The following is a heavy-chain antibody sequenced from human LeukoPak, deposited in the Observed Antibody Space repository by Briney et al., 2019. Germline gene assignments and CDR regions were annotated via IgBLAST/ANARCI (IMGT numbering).Heavy chain of an antibody. V-gene: IGHV3-43*01. CDR2: ISWNGARI. CDR3: VKDLVAASENVRGWYPMDY. CDR1: GYTFAEYT. J-gene: IGHJ4*02. D-gene: IGHD6-19*01. Sequence: GGSLRLSCAASGYTFAEYTMHWVRQAPGKGLEWVSLISWNGARIHYGDSVKGRFNISRDNSKSSLCLQMNSLRTEDTALYYCVKDLVAASENVRGWYPMDYWGQGTLVTVSS.